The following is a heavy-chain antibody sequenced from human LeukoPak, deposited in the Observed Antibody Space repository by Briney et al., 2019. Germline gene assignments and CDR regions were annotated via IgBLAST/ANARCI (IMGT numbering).Heavy chain of an antibody. CDR2: IYPGDSDT. CDR1: GYSFTSYW. V-gene: IGHV5-51*01. J-gene: IGHJ4*02. D-gene: IGHD1-26*01. Sequence: GESLKISCKGSGYSFTSYWIGWVRQMPGKGLEWMGIIYPGDSDTRCSPSFQGQVTISADKSISTAYLQWSSLKASDTAMYYCARLGIVGAKKDGYYFDYWGQGTLVTVSS. CDR3: ARLGIVGAKKDGYYFDY.